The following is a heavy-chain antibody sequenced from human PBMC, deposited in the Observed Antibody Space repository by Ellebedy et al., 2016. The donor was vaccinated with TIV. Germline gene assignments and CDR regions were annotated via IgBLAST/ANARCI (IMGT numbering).Heavy chain of an antibody. V-gene: IGHV1-24*01. Sequence: ASVKVSCXVSGYTLTDLSMHWVRQAPGKGLEWMGGFDPEDGETIYAQKFQGRVTMTEDTSTDTAYMELSSLRSEDTAVYYCATDYPLYSSSSVHYYMDVWGKGTTVTVS. CDR3: ATDYPLYSSSSVHYYMDV. CDR2: FDPEDGET. CDR1: GYTLTDLS. D-gene: IGHD6-6*01. J-gene: IGHJ6*03.